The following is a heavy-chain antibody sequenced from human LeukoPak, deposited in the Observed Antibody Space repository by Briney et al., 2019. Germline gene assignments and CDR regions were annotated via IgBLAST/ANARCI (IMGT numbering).Heavy chain of an antibody. CDR2: IWYDGSNK. CDR1: GFPFSTYG. CDR3: ARAVGPFDY. Sequence: PGRSLRLSYVASGFPFSTYGMHWVRQAPGRGLEWVAVIWYDGSNKYYADSMKGRFTISRDNSKSTLYLQMNSLRAEDTGVYYCARAVGPFDYWGQGTLVTVSS. J-gene: IGHJ4*02. V-gene: IGHV3-33*01. D-gene: IGHD1-26*01.